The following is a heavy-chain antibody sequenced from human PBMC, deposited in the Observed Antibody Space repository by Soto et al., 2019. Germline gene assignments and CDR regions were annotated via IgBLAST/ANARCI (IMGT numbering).Heavy chain of an antibody. CDR2: IYYSGST. CDR3: ARGLSVTLFDN. CDR1: GGSISTGGYY. V-gene: IGHV4-31*03. D-gene: IGHD4-17*01. Sequence: QVQLQESGPGLVKPSQTLSLTCTVSGGSISTGGYYWTWIRQHPGKGLEWIGYIYYSGSTYYNPSLKSRVTISVDTSKNQFSLKLRSVTAADTAVYYCARGLSVTLFDNWGQGTLVTVFS. J-gene: IGHJ4*02.